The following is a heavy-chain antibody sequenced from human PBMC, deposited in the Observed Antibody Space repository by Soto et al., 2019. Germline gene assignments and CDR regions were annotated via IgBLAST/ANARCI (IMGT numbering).Heavy chain of an antibody. CDR2: ISYDGSNK. Sequence: QVQLVESGGGVVQPGRSLRLSCAASGFTFSSYGMHWVRQAPGKGLEWVAVISYDGSNKYYADSVKGRFTISRDNSKNTLYLQMNSLRAEDTAVYYCANGLRQLAYYYGMDVWGQGTTVTVSS. CDR3: ANGLRQLAYYYGMDV. V-gene: IGHV3-30*18. D-gene: IGHD6-6*01. CDR1: GFTFSSYG. J-gene: IGHJ6*02.